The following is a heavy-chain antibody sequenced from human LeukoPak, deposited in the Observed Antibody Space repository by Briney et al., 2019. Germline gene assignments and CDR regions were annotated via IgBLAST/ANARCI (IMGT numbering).Heavy chain of an antibody. Sequence: GESLKISCKGSGYTFNTYWIGWMRQVPGKGLEWLGLIYPGDSDTRYSPSFQGQVTFSMDMSINTAYLQWGGLKASDTAIYYCVRFGLTSSLDYWGQGTLVTVSS. CDR2: IYPGDSDT. J-gene: IGHJ4*02. D-gene: IGHD6-13*01. V-gene: IGHV5-51*01. CDR1: GYTFNTYW. CDR3: VRFGLTSSLDY.